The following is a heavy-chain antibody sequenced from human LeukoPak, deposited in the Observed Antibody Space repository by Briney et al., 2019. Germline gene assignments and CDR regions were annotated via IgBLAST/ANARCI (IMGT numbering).Heavy chain of an antibody. D-gene: IGHD4-23*01. CDR1: GGSNSSYY. CDR2: IYTSGST. Sequence: SETLSLTCTVSGGSNSSYYWSWIRQPAGKGLEWIGRIYTSGSTNYNPSLKSRVTMSVDTSKNQVSLKLSSVTAADTAVYYCARDYGGNHNSGYWYFDLWGRGTLVTVSS. CDR3: ARDYGGNHNSGYWYFDL. V-gene: IGHV4-4*07. J-gene: IGHJ2*01.